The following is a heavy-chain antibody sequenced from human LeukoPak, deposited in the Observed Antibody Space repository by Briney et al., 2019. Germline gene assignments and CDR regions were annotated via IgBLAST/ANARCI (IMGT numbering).Heavy chain of an antibody. CDR1: GFTFRSYW. J-gene: IGHJ4*02. Sequence: QPGGSLRLSCAASGFTFRSYWMSWVRQAPGKGLEWVANINQGGSVKYYVDSVKGRFTISRDDAKNSLYVQMNSLRHEEPAVYYCARVGYRGWHLEYWGQGPLVTVSS. V-gene: IGHV3-7*03. D-gene: IGHD3-16*02. CDR3: ARVGYRGWHLEY. CDR2: INQGGSVK.